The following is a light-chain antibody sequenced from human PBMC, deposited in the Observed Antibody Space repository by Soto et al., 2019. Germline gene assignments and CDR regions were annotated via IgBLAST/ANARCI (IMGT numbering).Light chain of an antibody. Sequence: DIQMTQSPSSLSASVGDRVTITCRASQSISSYLHWYQQKPGKAPKLLIYTASSLQSGVPSRFSGSGSGTDFTLTISSLQPEDFAAYYCQQSYSTPWTFGKGNKVEIK. CDR1: QSISSY. V-gene: IGKV1-39*01. CDR3: QQSYSTPWT. CDR2: TAS. J-gene: IGKJ1*01.